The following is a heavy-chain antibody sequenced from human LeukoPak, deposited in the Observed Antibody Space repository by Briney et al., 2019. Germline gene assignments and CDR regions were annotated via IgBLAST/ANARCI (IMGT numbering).Heavy chain of an antibody. V-gene: IGHV3-23*01. Sequence: GGSLRLSCAASGFTFSSYAMNWVRQAPGKGLEWVSLISGSGDSTDYADSVKCRFTISRDNSKNTLYLQINSLRADDTAVYYCAKRAVAGTGRGFDIWGQGTLVTVSS. D-gene: IGHD6-19*01. CDR1: GFTFSSYA. J-gene: IGHJ3*02. CDR3: AKRAVAGTGRGFDI. CDR2: ISGSGDST.